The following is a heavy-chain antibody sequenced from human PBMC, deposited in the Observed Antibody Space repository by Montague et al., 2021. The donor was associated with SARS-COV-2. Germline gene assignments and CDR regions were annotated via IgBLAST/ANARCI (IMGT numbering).Heavy chain of an antibody. J-gene: IGHJ6*02. D-gene: IGHD3-16*01. Sequence: SETLSLTCTVSGGSISPFDWSWVRQSPERGLEWIGTIYYSGTATYYTPLLGRLAMLPQTSPKQLSLEMRSVIAADAAVYYCARMSMHYVDNSSSRRGGLDVWGQGTTVIVSS. V-gene: IGHV4-59*01. CDR1: GGSISPFD. CDR2: IYYSGTA. CDR3: ARMSMHYVDNSSSRRGGLDV.